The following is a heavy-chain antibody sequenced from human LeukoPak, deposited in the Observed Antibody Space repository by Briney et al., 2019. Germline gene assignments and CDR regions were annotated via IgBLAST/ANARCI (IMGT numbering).Heavy chain of an antibody. J-gene: IGHJ4*02. CDR1: GGSISSYY. Sequence: SETLSLTCTVSGGSISSYYWSWIRQPPGKGLEWIGYIYYSGSTNYSPSLKSRVTISVDTSKNQFSLKLSSVTAADTAVYYCARGQYSGSSGYFDYWGQGTLVTVSS. D-gene: IGHD6-6*01. CDR3: ARGQYSGSSGYFDY. V-gene: IGHV4-59*01. CDR2: IYYSGST.